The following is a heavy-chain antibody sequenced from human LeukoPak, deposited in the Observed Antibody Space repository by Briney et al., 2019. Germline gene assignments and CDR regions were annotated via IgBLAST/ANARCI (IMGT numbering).Heavy chain of an antibody. V-gene: IGHV3-21*01. CDR2: ISSGSTYM. Sequence: GGSLRLSCAASGFTFSSYSMNWARQAPGKGLEWVSSISSGSTYMYYADSVKGRFTISRDNAQNSMYLQMNSLRAEDTAVYYCGRVGGRSKAAKGDAFDIWGQGTMVVVSS. D-gene: IGHD6-6*01. CDR3: GRVGGRSKAAKGDAFDI. J-gene: IGHJ3*02. CDR1: GFTFSSYS.